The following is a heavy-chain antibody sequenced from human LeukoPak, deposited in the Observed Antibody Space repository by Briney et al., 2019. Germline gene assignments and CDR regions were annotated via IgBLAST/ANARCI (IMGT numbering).Heavy chain of an antibody. CDR1: GLTVSSNY. V-gene: IGHV3-66*04. J-gene: IGHJ3*02. D-gene: IGHD5-12*01. CDR2: IYSGGST. Sequence: GGSLRLSCAASGLTVSSNYMSWVRQAPGKGLEWVSVIYSGGSTYYADSVKGRFTISRDNSKNTLYLQMNSLRAEDTAVYYCARLYSGYVDAFDIWGQGTMVTVSS. CDR3: ARLYSGYVDAFDI.